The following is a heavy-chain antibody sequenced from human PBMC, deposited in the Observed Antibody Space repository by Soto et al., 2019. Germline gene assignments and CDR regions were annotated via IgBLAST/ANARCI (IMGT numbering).Heavy chain of an antibody. CDR3: ARGAVAGNYFDD. CDR1: GFTFSSYS. Sequence: EVQLVESGGGLVKPGGSLRLSCAASGFTFSSYSMNWVRQAPGKGLEWVSSISSSSSYIYYADSVKGRFTISRDNAKNSLYLQMNSLRDEDTAVYYCARGAVAGNYFDDWGQGTLVTVSS. D-gene: IGHD6-19*01. J-gene: IGHJ4*02. CDR2: ISSSSSYI. V-gene: IGHV3-21*01.